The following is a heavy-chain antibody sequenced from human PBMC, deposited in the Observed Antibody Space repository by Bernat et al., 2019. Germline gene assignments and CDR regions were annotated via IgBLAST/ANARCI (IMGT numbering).Heavy chain of an antibody. CDR2: IIGSGGIT. Sequence: EVQLVESGGGLVQPGASLRLSCAASGFSFSSYAMTWVRQAPGGGLGLEWVSGIIGSGGITYYADSVKGRFTISRDNAKNSLYLQMNSLRAEDTAVYYCARLLLTGYYGFDYWGQGTLVTVSS. CDR3: ARLLLTGYYGFDY. CDR1: GFSFSSYA. V-gene: IGHV3-23*04. D-gene: IGHD3-9*01. J-gene: IGHJ4*02.